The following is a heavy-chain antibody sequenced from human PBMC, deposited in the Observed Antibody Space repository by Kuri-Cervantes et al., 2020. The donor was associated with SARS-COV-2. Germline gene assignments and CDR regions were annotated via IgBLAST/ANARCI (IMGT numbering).Heavy chain of an antibody. D-gene: IGHD1-14*01. CDR2: IYTSGST. V-gene: IGHV4-38-2*01. Sequence: GSLRLSCAVSGYSISSGYYWGWIRQPPGKGLEWIGRIYTSGSTNYNPSLKSRVTMSVDTSKNQFSLKLSSVTAADTAVYYCARISRTYAFDIWGQGTMVTVSS. CDR1: GYSISSGYY. J-gene: IGHJ3*02. CDR3: ARISRTYAFDI.